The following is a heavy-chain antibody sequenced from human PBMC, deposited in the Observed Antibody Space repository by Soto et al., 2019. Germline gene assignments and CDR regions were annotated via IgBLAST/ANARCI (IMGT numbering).Heavy chain of an antibody. CDR2: IKRKIDGEAT. D-gene: IGHD2-15*01. Sequence: EVQLVEAGGGLVKPGGSLRLSCAASGFSFSNAWMNWVRQAPGKGLEWVGRIKRKIDGEATDYAGPVKGRFTVFRDDSKSALYLQMNSLKGDDTAVYYCTTGSVEGVCGQGTTVTVS. CDR3: TTGSVEGV. CDR1: GFSFSNAW. J-gene: IGHJ6*02. V-gene: IGHV3-15*07.